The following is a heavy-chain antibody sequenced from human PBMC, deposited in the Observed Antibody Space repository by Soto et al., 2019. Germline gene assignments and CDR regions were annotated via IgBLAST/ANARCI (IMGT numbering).Heavy chain of an antibody. CDR2: IIPIFGTA. Sequence: SVKVSCKASGGTFSSYAISWVRQAPGQGLEWMGGIIPIFGTADYAQKFQGRVTFTADESTSTAYMELSSLRSEDTAVYYCASHYDSSGDYYRGLDYWGQGTLVTVSS. CDR3: ASHYDSSGDYYRGLDY. J-gene: IGHJ4*02. CDR1: GGTFSSYA. V-gene: IGHV1-69*13. D-gene: IGHD3-22*01.